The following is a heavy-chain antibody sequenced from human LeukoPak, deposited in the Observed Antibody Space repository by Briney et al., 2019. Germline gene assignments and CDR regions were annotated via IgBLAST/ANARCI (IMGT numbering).Heavy chain of an antibody. CDR2: IYYSGST. V-gene: IGHV4-39*07. D-gene: IGHD3-10*01. J-gene: IGHJ4*02. CDR1: GGSISSSSYY. Sequence: SKTLSLTCTVSGGSISSSSYYWGWIRQPPGKGLEWIGSIYYSGSTYYNPSLKSRVTISVDTSKNQFSLKLSSVTAADTAVYYCARDHHYYGSGGSYYFDYWGQGTLVTVSS. CDR3: ARDHHYYGSGGSYYFDY.